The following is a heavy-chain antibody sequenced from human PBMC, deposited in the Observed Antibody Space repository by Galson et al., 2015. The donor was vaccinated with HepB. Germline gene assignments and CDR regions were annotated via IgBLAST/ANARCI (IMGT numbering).Heavy chain of an antibody. CDR1: GFTFSSYA. CDR3: ARASRWFPINFDY. D-gene: IGHD4-23*01. CDR2: ISYDGTNK. J-gene: IGHJ4*02. V-gene: IGHV3-30-3*01. Sequence: SLRLSCAASGFTFSSYAMHWVRQAPGKGLEWVAVISYDGTNKYLADSVGGRSTISRDNSKNTLYLQMNSLRAEDTAVYYCARASRWFPINFDYWGQGTLVTVSS.